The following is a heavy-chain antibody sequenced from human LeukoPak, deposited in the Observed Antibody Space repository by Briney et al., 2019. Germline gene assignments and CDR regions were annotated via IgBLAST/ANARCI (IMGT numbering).Heavy chain of an antibody. V-gene: IGHV3-53*01. CDR2: IYTGGST. CDR1: GFIVSNKY. CDR3: ARDSLWFDP. J-gene: IGHJ5*02. Sequence: PGGSLRLSCAASGFIVSNKYMAWVRQTPGKGLEWVSVIYTGGSTYYADSVKGRFTISRDNPKNTVHLQMNRLRVEDTAVYYCARDSLWFDPWGQGTLVTVSS.